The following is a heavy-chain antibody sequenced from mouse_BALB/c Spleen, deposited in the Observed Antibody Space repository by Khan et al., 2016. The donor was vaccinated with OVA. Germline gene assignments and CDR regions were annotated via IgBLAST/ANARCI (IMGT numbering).Heavy chain of an antibody. D-gene: IGHD1-1*01. CDR1: GISITSGNYR. J-gene: IGHJ1*01. CDR2: IYYSGTV. CDR3: APDYGSLCWVFDD. Sequence: QLVESGPGLVKPSQTVSLTCTVTGISITSGNYRWSWIRQFPGNKLEWIGNIYYSGTVSYNPSLTRRTIITSDTSKNQFFLVMNVLTAEDTTTYYCAPDYGSLCWVFDDWGAGTTVTVSS. V-gene: IGHV3-5*02.